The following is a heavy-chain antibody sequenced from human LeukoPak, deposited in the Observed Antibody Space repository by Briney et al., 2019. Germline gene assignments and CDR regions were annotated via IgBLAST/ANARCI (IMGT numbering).Heavy chain of an antibody. CDR3: ASDGLITMIVVVITWLLNY. V-gene: IGHV3-30*03. Sequence: GRSLRLSCAASGFTFSSYGMYWVRQAPGKGLEWVAVISYHGSNKYYADSVKGRFTISRDNSKNTLYLQMDSLRAEDTAVYYCASDGLITMIVVVITWLLNYWGQGTLVTASS. CDR2: ISYHGSNK. D-gene: IGHD3-22*01. CDR1: GFTFSSYG. J-gene: IGHJ4*02.